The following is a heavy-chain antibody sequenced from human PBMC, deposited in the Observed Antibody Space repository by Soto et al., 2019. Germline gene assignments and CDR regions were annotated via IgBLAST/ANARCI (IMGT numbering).Heavy chain of an antibody. J-gene: IGHJ4*02. CDR1: GGSISSGGYY. D-gene: IGHD2-21*02. Sequence: SETLSLTCTVSGGSISSGGYYWSWIRQHPGKGLEWIGYIYYSGSTYYNPSLKSRVTISVDTSKNQFSLKLSSVTAADTAVYYCARGVVVTAASYYFDYWGQGTLVTVSS. CDR3: ARGVVVTAASYYFDY. CDR2: IYYSGST. V-gene: IGHV4-31*03.